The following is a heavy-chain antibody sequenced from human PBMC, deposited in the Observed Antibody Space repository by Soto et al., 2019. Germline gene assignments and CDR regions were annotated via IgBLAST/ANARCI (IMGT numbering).Heavy chain of an antibody. CDR3: AKDLLGNTPDIVATIDY. CDR1: GFTFSSYA. D-gene: IGHD5-12*01. CDR2: ISGSGGST. Sequence: GGSLRLSCAASGFTFSSYAMSWVRQAPGKGLEWVSAISGSGGSTYYADSVKGRFTISRDNSKNTLYLQMNSLRAEDTAVYYCAKDLLGNTPDIVATIDYWGQGTLVTVSS. J-gene: IGHJ4*02. V-gene: IGHV3-23*01.